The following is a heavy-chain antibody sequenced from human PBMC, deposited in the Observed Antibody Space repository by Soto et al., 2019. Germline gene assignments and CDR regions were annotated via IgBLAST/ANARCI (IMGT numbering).Heavy chain of an antibody. CDR2: IYYSGST. J-gene: IGHJ4*02. V-gene: IGHV4-59*08. Sequence: QVQLQESGPGLVKPSETLSLTCTVSGGSISSYYWSWIRQPPGKGLEWIGYIYYSGSTNYNPSLKSRVTIPLDTSKNQFSRKLSSVTAADTAVYYWARHTLQWEQAYDYWGQGTLVTVSS. D-gene: IGHD1-26*01. CDR3: ARHTLQWEQAYDY. CDR1: GGSISSYY.